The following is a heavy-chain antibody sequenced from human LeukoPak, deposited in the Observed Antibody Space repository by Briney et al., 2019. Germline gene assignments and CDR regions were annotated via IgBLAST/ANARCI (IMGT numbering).Heavy chain of an antibody. D-gene: IGHD4-17*01. V-gene: IGHV3-30-3*01. Sequence: GGSLRLSCAASGFTFSSYAMHWVRQAPGKGLEWVAVISYDGSNKYYADSVKGRFTISRDNSKNTLYLQMNSLRAEDTAVYYCATDVTTVTRGYWGQGTLVTVSS. CDR1: GFTFSSYA. J-gene: IGHJ4*02. CDR3: ATDVTTVTRGY. CDR2: ISYDGSNK.